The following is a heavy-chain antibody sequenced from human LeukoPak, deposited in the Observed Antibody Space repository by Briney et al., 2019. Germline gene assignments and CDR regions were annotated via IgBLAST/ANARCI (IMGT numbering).Heavy chain of an antibody. CDR2: INGGGNTT. V-gene: IGHV3-23*01. CDR3: TKELHVAVAVADYYYFYMDV. D-gene: IGHD6-19*01. CDR1: GFAFSSLA. J-gene: IGHJ6*03. Sequence: GGSLRLSCAASGFAFSSLAMGWVRQSPWKGLEWLSTINGGGNTTFYADSLKGRFTISRDNSKNTLYLHMDSLRPDDTAIYYCTKELHVAVAVADYYYFYMDVWGRGAAVTVSS.